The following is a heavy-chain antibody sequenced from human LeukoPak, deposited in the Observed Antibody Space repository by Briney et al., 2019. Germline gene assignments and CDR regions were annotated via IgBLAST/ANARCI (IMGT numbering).Heavy chain of an antibody. CDR3: ARSSGYYPEYFQH. J-gene: IGHJ1*01. CDR2: IYYSGST. CDR1: GGSISSYY. V-gene: IGHV4-59*04. D-gene: IGHD3-22*01. Sequence: SETLSLTCTVSGGSISSYYWSWIRQPPGKGLEWIGYIYYSGSTYYNPSLKSRVTISVDTSKNQFSLKLSSVTAADTAVYYCARSSGYYPEYFQHWGQGTLVTVSS.